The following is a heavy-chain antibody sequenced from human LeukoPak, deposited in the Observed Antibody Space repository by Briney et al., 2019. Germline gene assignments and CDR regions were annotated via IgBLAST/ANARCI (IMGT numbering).Heavy chain of an antibody. CDR1: RFTFSRYA. D-gene: IGHD3-10*01. CDR2: ISYDGSNK. Sequence: QPGRSLRLSGPASRFTFSRYAMLWVRQAPGKGLEWVAVISYDGSNKYYADSVKGRFTISRDNSKNTLYLQMNSLRAEDTAVYYCARSSRGVYFDYWGQGTLVTVSS. CDR3: ARSSRGVYFDY. J-gene: IGHJ4*02. V-gene: IGHV3-30*04.